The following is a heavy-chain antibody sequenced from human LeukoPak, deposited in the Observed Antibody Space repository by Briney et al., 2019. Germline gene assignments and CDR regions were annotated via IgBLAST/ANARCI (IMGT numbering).Heavy chain of an antibody. V-gene: IGHV3-30-3*01. J-gene: IGHJ6*02. D-gene: IGHD6-19*01. Sequence: GGSLRLSCEASGFTFSSYAMHWVRQAPGKGLEWVAVISYDGSNKYYADSVKGRFTISRDNSKNTLYLQMNRLRAEDTAVYYCARDRSSGWYVYYYGMDVWGQGTTVTVSS. CDR3: ARDRSSGWYVYYYGMDV. CDR2: ISYDGSNK. CDR1: GFTFSSYA.